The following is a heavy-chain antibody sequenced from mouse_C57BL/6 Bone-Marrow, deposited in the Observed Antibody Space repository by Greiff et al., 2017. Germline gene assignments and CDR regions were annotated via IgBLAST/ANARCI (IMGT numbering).Heavy chain of an antibody. D-gene: IGHD1-3*01. J-gene: IGHJ3*01. CDR2: IYPRSGNT. V-gene: IGHV1-81*01. CDR1: GYTFTSYG. CDR3: ASNFRFAY. Sequence: VQLQQSGAELARPGASVKLSCKASGYTFTSYGISWVKQRTGQGLEWIGEIYPRSGNTYYNEKFKGKATLTADKTSSTAYMELRSLTSEDSEVCFSASNFRFAYWGQGNLVTVSA.